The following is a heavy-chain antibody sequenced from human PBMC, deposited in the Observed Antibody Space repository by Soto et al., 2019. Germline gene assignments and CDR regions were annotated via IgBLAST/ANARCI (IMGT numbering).Heavy chain of an antibody. Sequence: QVQLQQSGPGLVKPSQTLSVTCGISGDSVSSNSAAWNWLRQSPSRGLEWLGRTYYRSKWYNDYAVSVERRITINPDTSKNHFSLQLNFVTPEDTAVYFCARGEQYSGRIFDYWGQGTLATVSS. V-gene: IGHV6-1*01. CDR3: ARGEQYSGRIFDY. D-gene: IGHD1-26*01. CDR1: GDSVSSNSAA. CDR2: TYYRSKWYN. J-gene: IGHJ4*02.